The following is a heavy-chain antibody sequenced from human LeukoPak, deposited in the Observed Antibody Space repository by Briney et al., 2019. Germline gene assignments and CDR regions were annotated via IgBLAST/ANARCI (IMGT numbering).Heavy chain of an antibody. D-gene: IGHD3-22*01. CDR1: GGSFSGYY. Sequence: SETLSLTCAVYGGSFSGYYWSWIRQPPGKGLEWIGEINHSGSTNYNPSLKSRVTISVDTSKNQFSLKLSSVTAADTAVYCCASLADYYDSSGYRGDFDYWGQGTLVTVSS. V-gene: IGHV4-34*01. J-gene: IGHJ4*02. CDR2: INHSGST. CDR3: ASLADYYDSSGYRGDFDY.